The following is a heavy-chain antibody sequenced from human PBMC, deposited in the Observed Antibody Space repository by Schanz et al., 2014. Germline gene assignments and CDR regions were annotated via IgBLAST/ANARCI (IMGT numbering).Heavy chain of an antibody. CDR1: GYTFTRSG. V-gene: IGHV1-18*01. CDR2: IGGSDGNT. CDR3: ARELRLEYYFDY. D-gene: IGHD4-17*01. Sequence: QVQLVQSGAEVKKPGASVKVSCKASGYTFTRSGISWVRQAPGQGLEWMGWIGGSDGNTNFAQKFQGRVTMTRATSTSTVNMELSSLRSDDTAVYYCARELRLEYYFDYWGQGTLVSVSS. J-gene: IGHJ4*02.